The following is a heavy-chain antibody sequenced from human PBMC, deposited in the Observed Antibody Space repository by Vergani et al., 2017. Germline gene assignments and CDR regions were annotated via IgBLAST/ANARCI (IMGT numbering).Heavy chain of an antibody. CDR3: ARRRNYYDSSGYLTGYFDY. CDR1: GFTFSDHY. J-gene: IGHJ4*02. V-gene: IGHV3-72*01. Sequence: EVQLVESGGGVVQPGRSLRLSCAASGFTFSDHYMDWVRQAPGKGLEWVGRTRNKANSYTTEYAASVKGRFTISRDDSKNSLYLQMNSLKTEDTAVYYCARRRNYYDSSGYLTGYFDYWGQGTLVTVSS. D-gene: IGHD3-22*01. CDR2: TRNKANSYTT.